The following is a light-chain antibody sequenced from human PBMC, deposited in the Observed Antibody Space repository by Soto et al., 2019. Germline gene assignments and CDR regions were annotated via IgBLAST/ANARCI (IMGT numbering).Light chain of an antibody. V-gene: IGKV1-5*03. CDR3: QQWSLYSWT. J-gene: IGKJ1*01. CDR1: QNIGVW. Sequence: DIQITQSPSTRSASVGDRVTIACRASQNIGVWLAWYQQKPGKVPSLLIYKTSTLEDGVPSRFSGTGSGTDFTLTIYKLQHDDVATYYCQQWSLYSWTLGKGTKVDIK. CDR2: KTS.